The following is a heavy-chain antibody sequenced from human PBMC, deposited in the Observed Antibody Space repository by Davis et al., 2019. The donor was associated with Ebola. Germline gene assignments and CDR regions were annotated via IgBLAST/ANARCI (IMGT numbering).Heavy chain of an antibody. CDR1: GYTFTSYD. D-gene: IGHD5-18*01. CDR2: MNPNSGNT. V-gene: IGHV1-8*01. Sequence: ASVKVSCKASGYTFTSYDINWVRQATGQGLERMGWMNPNSGNTGYAQKFQGRVTMTRNTSISTAYMELSSLRSEDTAVYYCARLGTAMVLPDYWGQGTLVTVSS. CDR3: ARLGTAMVLPDY. J-gene: IGHJ4*02.